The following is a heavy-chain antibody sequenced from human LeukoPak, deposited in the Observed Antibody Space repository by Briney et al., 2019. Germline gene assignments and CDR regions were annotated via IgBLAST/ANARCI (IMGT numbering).Heavy chain of an antibody. CDR1: GYTFTSYD. Sequence: GASVKVSCKASGYTFTSYDINWVRQSTGQGLEWMGWMNPNSGNTGYAQKFQGRVTMTRNTSISTAYMELSSLRSEDTAVYYCARGIRIVVVAAAIRFDYWGQGTLVTVSS. D-gene: IGHD2-2*02. J-gene: IGHJ4*02. CDR2: MNPNSGNT. V-gene: IGHV1-8*01. CDR3: ARGIRIVVVAAAIRFDY.